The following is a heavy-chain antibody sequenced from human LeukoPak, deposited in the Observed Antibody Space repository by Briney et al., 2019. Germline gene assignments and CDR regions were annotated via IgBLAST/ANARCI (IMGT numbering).Heavy chain of an antibody. CDR2: ISYDGSNK. CDR3: AKTVAVAGP. CDR1: GFTFSSYG. J-gene: IGHJ5*02. D-gene: IGHD6-19*01. Sequence: GGSLRLSCAASGFTFSSYGMHWVRQAPGKGLEWVAVISYDGSNKYYADSVKGRFTISRDNSKNTLYVQMNSLRAEDTAVYYCAKTVAVAGPWGQGTLVTVSS. V-gene: IGHV3-30*18.